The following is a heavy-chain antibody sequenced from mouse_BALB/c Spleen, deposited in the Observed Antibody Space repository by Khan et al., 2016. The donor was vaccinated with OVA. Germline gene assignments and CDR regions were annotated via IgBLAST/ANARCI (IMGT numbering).Heavy chain of an antibody. CDR1: GFSLTSYG. Sequence: QVQLKQSGPGLVAPSQSLSITCTVSGFSLTSYGVHWVRQPPGKGLEWLGVIWGDGSLNYHSTLKSRLIISKDNSKRQAFLTLNSLQTDDTATYYCATFTQDYDCMDQWGQGTTVTVSS. CDR3: ATFTQDYDCMDQ. D-gene: IGHD3-2*02. CDR2: IWGDGSL. J-gene: IGHJ4*01. V-gene: IGHV2-3*01.